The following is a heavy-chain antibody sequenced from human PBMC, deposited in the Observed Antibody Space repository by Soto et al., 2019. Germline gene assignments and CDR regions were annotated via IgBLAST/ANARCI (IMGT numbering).Heavy chain of an antibody. D-gene: IGHD3-10*01. J-gene: IGHJ4*02. CDR3: ARGMGRGLDY. CDR1: GGSFSGYY. V-gene: IGHV4-34*01. CDR2: INHSGST. Sequence: QVQLQQWGAGLLKPSETLSLTCAVYGGSFSGYYWSWIRQPPGKGLEWIGEINHSGSTNYNPSLKSRVTISVDTSKNQFSLKLSSVTAADTVVYYCARGMGRGLDYWGQGTLVTVSS.